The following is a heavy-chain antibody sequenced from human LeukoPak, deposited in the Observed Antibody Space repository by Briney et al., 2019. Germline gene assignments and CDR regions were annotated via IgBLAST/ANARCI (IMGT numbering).Heavy chain of an antibody. CDR3: AKKPWTTLGYYFDY. J-gene: IGHJ4*02. CDR2: ISGRDDTTYYTDSPEGST. Sequence: GGSLRLSCEASGFTFLNYAMSWVRQAPGKGLQWVSGISGRDDTTYYTDSPEGSTYYTNSAEGRFTISRDNSKNTLYLQMNSLRTEDTAVYYCAKKPWTTLGYYFDYWGQGTLVTVSS. CDR1: GFTFLNYA. V-gene: IGHV3-23*01. D-gene: IGHD4-11*01.